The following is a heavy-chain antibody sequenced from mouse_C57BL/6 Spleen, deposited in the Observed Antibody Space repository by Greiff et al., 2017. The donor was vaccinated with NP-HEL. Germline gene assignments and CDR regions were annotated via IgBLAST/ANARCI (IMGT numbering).Heavy chain of an antibody. CDR1: GYSITSGYY. D-gene: IGHD2-4*01. CDR3: ARDDSDLLAMDY. CDR2: ISYDGSN. J-gene: IGHJ4*01. V-gene: IGHV3-6*01. Sequence: EVQLQESGPGLVKPSQSLSLTCSVTGYSITSGYYWNWIRQFPGNKLEWMGYISYDGSNNYNPSLKNRISITRDTSKNQFFLKLNSVTTEDTATYYCARDDSDLLAMDYWGQGTSVTVSS.